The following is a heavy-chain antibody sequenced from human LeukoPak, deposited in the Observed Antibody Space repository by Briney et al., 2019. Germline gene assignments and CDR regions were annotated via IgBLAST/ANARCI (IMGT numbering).Heavy chain of an antibody. D-gene: IGHD3-10*01. CDR2: IYTSGST. V-gene: IGHV4-61*02. CDR3: AREPNGSGSYYDDY. Sequence: SETLSLTCTVSGGSISSGSYYWSWIRQPAGKGLEWIGRIYTSGSTNYNPSLKSRVTISVDTSKNQFSLKLSSVTAADTAVYYCAREPNGSGSYYDDYWGQGTLVTVSS. J-gene: IGHJ4*02. CDR1: GGSISSGSYY.